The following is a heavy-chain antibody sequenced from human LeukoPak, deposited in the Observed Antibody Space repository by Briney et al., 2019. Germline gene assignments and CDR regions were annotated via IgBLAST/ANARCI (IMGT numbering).Heavy chain of an antibody. CDR3: ARDNRKPHYTRSYYAYFLH. CDR2: IYYSGST. D-gene: IGHD2-2*01. V-gene: IGHV4-39*02. J-gene: IGHJ1*01. CDR1: GGSISSSSYY. Sequence: PSETLSLTCTVSGGSISSSSYYWGWIRQPPGKGLEWIGSIYYSGSTYYNPSLKSRVTISVDTSKNQFSLKLSSVTAADTAVYYCARDNRKPHYTRSYYAYFLHWGQGTLVTVSS.